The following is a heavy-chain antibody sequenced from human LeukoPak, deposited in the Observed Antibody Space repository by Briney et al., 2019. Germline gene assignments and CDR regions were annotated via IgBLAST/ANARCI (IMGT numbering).Heavy chain of an antibody. CDR3: AKDFTRYGPPIDY. J-gene: IGHJ4*02. Sequence: PGGSLRLSCAASGFTFSSYGMHWVRQAPGKGLEWEAVISYDGSNKYYADSVKGRFTISRDNSKNTLYLQMNSLRAEDTAVYYCAKDFTRYGPPIDYWGQGTLVTVSS. CDR1: GFTFSSYG. D-gene: IGHD4-17*01. V-gene: IGHV3-30*18. CDR2: ISYDGSNK.